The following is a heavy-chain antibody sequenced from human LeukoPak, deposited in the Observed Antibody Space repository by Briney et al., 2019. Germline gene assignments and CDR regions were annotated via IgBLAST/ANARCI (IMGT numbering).Heavy chain of an antibody. J-gene: IGHJ6*02. CDR3: ARETLNYGMDV. D-gene: IGHD3-16*01. CDR2: IHTSGST. CDR1: GGSISSYY. V-gene: IGHV4-4*07. Sequence: SETLSLTCTVSGGSISSYYWSWVRQPAGKGLEWIGRIHTSGSTNHNPSLKSRVIMSVDMSNNQFSLKLGSVTAADTAVYYCARETLNYGMDVWGQGTTVTVSS.